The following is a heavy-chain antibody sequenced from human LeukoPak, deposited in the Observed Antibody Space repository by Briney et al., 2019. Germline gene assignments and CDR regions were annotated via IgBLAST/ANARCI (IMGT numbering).Heavy chain of an antibody. CDR2: INNDGSST. V-gene: IGHV3-74*01. CDR1: GFTFSNYW. Sequence: GGSLRLSCAASGFTFSNYWMHWVRQAPGKGLVWVSRINNDGSSTDYADSVKGRFTISRDNAKNTLYMQMNNLRAEDTAVYYCTRGETATRYWGQGTLVTVSS. J-gene: IGHJ1*01. CDR3: TRGETATRY. D-gene: IGHD4-17*01.